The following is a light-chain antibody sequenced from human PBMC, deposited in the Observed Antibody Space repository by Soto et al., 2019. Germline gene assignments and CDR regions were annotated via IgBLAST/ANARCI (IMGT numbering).Light chain of an antibody. V-gene: IGKV1-5*03. CDR1: QSVSNW. J-gene: IGKJ1*01. CDR3: QQYNSYSVT. Sequence: DIQMTQSPSTLSASVGDRVTITCRASQSVSNWLAWYQQKPGKAPNLLIYRASYLESGVPSRFSGSGSGTEFTLTISSLQPDDLATYYCQQYNSYSVTFGQGTKVEIK. CDR2: RAS.